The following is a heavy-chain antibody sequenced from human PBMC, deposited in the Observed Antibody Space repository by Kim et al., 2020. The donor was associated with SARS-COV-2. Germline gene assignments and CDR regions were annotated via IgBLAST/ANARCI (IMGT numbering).Heavy chain of an antibody. CDR1: GLIFSSYG. CDR3: ARGSGAGIIGDY. Sequence: GGSLRLSCAASGLIFSSYGMHWVRQAPGKGLEWVAIIWYDGSNQNYADSVKGRFTISRDDSKHTLYLQMNSLRAEDTAVYYCARGSGAGIIGDYWGQGTLVTVSS. CDR2: IWYDGSNQ. D-gene: IGHD6-19*01. V-gene: IGHV3-33*01. J-gene: IGHJ4*02.